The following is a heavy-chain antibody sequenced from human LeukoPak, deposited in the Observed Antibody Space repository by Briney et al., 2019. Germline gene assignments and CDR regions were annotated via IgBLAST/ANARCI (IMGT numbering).Heavy chain of an antibody. V-gene: IGHV1-2*02. CDR1: GYTFTGYY. J-gene: IGHJ5*02. CDR3: ARDSGVVPAANWGAWFDP. Sequence: ASVKVSCKASGYTFTGYYMHWVRQAPGQGLEWMGWINPNSGGTNYAQKFQGRVTMTRDTSISTAYMELSRLRSDDTAVYYCARDSGVVPAANWGAWFDPWGQGTLVTVSS. D-gene: IGHD2-2*01. CDR2: INPNSGGT.